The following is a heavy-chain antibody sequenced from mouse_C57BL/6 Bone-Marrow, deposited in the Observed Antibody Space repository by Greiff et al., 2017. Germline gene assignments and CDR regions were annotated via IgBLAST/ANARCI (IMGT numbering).Heavy chain of an antibody. CDR1: GFTFSSYG. V-gene: IGHV5-6*01. J-gene: IGHJ3*01. CDR3: ATPGFGWFAY. Sequence: EVKVVESGGDLVKPGGSLKLSCAASGFTFSSYGMSWVRQTPDKRLEWVATISSGGSYTYYPDSVKGRFTISRDNAKNTLYLQERSLKSEDTAMYYCATPGFGWFAYWGQGTLVTVSA. CDR2: ISSGGSYT.